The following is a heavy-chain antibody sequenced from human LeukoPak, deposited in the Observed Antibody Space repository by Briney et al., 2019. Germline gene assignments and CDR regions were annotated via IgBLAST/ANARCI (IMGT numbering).Heavy chain of an antibody. CDR3: ARAAEQQEIGY. D-gene: IGHD6-13*01. CDR1: GFTFSRYG. CDR2: IWFDGSKK. V-gene: IGHV3-33*01. J-gene: IGHJ4*02. Sequence: RSGGSLRLSCAASGFTFSRYGMHWVRQAPGKGLEWVAVIWFDGSKKYYADSVKGRFTISRDDSKNTLYVQMNSLRAEDTAVYYCARAAEQQEIGYWGQGTLVTVSS.